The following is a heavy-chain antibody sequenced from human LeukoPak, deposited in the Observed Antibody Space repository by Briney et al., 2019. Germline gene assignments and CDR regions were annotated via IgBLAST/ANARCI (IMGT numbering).Heavy chain of an antibody. D-gene: IGHD4-17*01. CDR1: GFTFRNYG. J-gene: IGHJ5*02. V-gene: IGHV3-23*01. CDR3: ARGTAFDL. Sequence: PGGSLRLACAASGFTFRNYGMSWVRQAPGKGLEWVSAISDSGGSTYYADSVKGRFTISRGNSKNTLYLQMNSLRAEDTAVYYCARGTAFDLWGHGTLVTVSS. CDR2: ISDSGGST.